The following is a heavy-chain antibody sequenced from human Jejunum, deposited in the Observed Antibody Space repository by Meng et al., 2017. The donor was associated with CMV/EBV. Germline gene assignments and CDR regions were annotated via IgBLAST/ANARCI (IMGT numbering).Heavy chain of an antibody. CDR2: IATGDRFGGRKT. D-gene: IGHD2-2*01. CDR1: GFSFSSYE. V-gene: IGHV3-48*03. J-gene: IGHJ4*02. CDR3: ARAGWAAIGY. Sequence: GFSFSSYEFNWVRQAPGKGLEWVSYIATGDRFGGRKTKYADSVKGRFTISRDDAKNSLFLQMNSLRAEDTAVYYCARAGWAAIGYWGQGTVVTVSS.